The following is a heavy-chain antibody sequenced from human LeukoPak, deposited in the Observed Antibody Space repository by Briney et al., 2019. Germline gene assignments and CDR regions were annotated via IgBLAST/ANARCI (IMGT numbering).Heavy chain of an antibody. Sequence: SVKVSCKASGGTFSSYAISWVRQAPGQGLEWMGGIIPIFGTANYAQKFQGRVTITADESTSTAYMELSSLRSEDTAVYYCASTRLPYYYGSGSLRGSYYYMDVWGKGTTVTISS. CDR2: IIPIFGTA. J-gene: IGHJ6*03. CDR1: GGTFSSYA. D-gene: IGHD3-10*01. V-gene: IGHV1-69*13. CDR3: ASTRLPYYYGSGSLRGSYYYMDV.